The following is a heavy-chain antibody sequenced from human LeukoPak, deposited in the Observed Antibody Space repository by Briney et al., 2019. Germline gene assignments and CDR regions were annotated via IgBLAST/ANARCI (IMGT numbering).Heavy chain of an antibody. D-gene: IGHD6-13*01. V-gene: IGHV3-21*01. J-gene: IGHJ4*02. Sequence: GGSLRLSCAASGFSFSTYAISWVRQAPGKGLEWVSCISTTSSYIFYADSVRGRFTISRDNAKNSLYLQMDSLRAEDTAVYYCAKDGYSSSWLLDYWGQGTLVTVSS. CDR1: GFSFSTYA. CDR3: AKDGYSSSWLLDY. CDR2: ISTTSSYI.